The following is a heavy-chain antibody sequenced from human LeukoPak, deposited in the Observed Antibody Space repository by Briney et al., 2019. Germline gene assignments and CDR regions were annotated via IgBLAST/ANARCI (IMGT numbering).Heavy chain of an antibody. CDR1: GFTFSSYW. V-gene: IGHV3-74*01. Sequence: LTGGSLRLSCAASGFTFSSYWMHCVRQAPGKGLVCVSRINSDGSSTSYADSVKGRFTISRDNAKNTLYPQMNSLRAEDTAVYYCARARYSSSWSDYWGQGTLVTVSS. CDR3: ARARYSSSWSDY. D-gene: IGHD6-13*01. J-gene: IGHJ4*02. CDR2: INSDGSST.